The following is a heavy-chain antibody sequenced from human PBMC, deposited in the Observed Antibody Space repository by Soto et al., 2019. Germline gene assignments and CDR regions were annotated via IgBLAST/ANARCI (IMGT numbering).Heavy chain of an antibody. CDR1: GGPIISSNW. CDR2: IYHSGTI. D-gene: IGHD2-21*02. Sequence: PSETLSLTCAVSGGPIISSNWWAWVRQPPGKGPEWIGDIYHSGTINYNPSLKSRVIILIDTAKSQFSLKLLSVTAADTAVYYCARTFCGGDCSIKYYYGLDVWGPGTTVTVSS. CDR3: ARTFCGGDCSIKYYYGLDV. J-gene: IGHJ6*02. V-gene: IGHV4-4*02.